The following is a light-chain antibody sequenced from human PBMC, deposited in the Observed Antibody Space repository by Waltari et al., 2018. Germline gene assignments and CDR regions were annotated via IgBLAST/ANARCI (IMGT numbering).Light chain of an antibody. CDR2: DVT. Sequence: QSALTPPASVSGSPGQSSTISCSGTSSDIGDSDYVSWYQQYPGIAPKLIIYDVTNRPSGVSNRFSGSKSGYTASLTISGLQAADEAHYYCTSYTRKHTWVFGGGTKVTVL. J-gene: IGLJ3*02. CDR1: SSDIGDSDY. CDR3: TSYTRKHTWV. V-gene: IGLV2-14*03.